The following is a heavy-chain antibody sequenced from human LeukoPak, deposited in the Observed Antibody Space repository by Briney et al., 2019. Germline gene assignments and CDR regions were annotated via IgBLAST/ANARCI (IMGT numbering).Heavy chain of an antibody. Sequence: GASVKVSCKVSGYTLTELSMHWVRQAPGKGLEWMGGFDPEDGETIYAQKFQGRVTMTEDTSTDTAYMELSSLRSEDTAVYYCATAAGYYYDSSGYYTRGYYFDYCGQGTLVTVSS. J-gene: IGHJ4*02. CDR3: ATAAGYYYDSSGYYTRGYYFDY. CDR1: GYTLTELS. D-gene: IGHD3-22*01. CDR2: FDPEDGET. V-gene: IGHV1-24*01.